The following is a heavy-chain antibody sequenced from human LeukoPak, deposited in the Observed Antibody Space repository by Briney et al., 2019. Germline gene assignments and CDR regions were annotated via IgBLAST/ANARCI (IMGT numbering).Heavy chain of an antibody. Sequence: GGSLRLSCAASGFTFSSYAMSWVRQAPGKGLEWVSSISSTDAGTYHADSVRGRFTISRDSSKNTLYLQMSSLRAEDAAVYYCAKAPVTSCRGAYCYPFDYWGQGDLVTVSS. V-gene: IGHV3-23*01. J-gene: IGHJ4*02. CDR3: AKAPVTSCRGAYCYPFDY. CDR2: ISSTDAGT. CDR1: GFTFSSYA. D-gene: IGHD2-21*01.